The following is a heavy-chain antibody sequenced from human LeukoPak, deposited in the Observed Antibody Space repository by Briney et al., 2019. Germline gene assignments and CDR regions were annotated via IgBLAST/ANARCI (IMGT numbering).Heavy chain of an antibody. CDR3: ARDSTVTRTIDY. J-gene: IGHJ4*02. CDR2: INHSGST. D-gene: IGHD4-17*01. CDR1: GGSFSGYY. Sequence: SETLSLTCAVYGGSFSGYYWSWIRQPPGKGLEWIGEINHSGSTNYNPSLKSRVTISVDTSKNQFSLKLSSVTAADTAVYYCARDSTVTRTIDYWGQGTLVTVSS. V-gene: IGHV4-34*01.